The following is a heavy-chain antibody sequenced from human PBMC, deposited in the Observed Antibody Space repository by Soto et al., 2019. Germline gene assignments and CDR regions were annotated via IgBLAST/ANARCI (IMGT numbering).Heavy chain of an antibody. J-gene: IGHJ4*02. V-gene: IGHV3-23*01. D-gene: IGHD6-13*01. CDR3: ARHQDSSTWYIYPIDY. Sequence: VQLLESGGGFVQPGGSLRLSCAASGFTFSTYAMSWVRQAPGKGLEWVLGISSGGGSTFYADSVKGRFTISRDNSNNPLFLQMNSLRAEDTAVYYCARHQDSSTWYIYPIDYWGQGTLVTVSS. CDR2: ISSGGGST. CDR1: GFTFSTYA.